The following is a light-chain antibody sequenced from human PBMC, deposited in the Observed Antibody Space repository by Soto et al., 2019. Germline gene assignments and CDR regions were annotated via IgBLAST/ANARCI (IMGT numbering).Light chain of an antibody. CDR1: QGIGNY. J-gene: IGKJ3*01. V-gene: IGKV1-27*01. CDR3: EQYQSALIS. Sequence: DIQMTQSPSSLSASVGDRVTITCRASQGIGNYLAWYQQKPRKVPKVLIYGASTLQSGFPSGFSGIGSGTDLTLRIRSLKAVVFVCYYCEQYQSALISFGPGTKVDI. CDR2: GAS.